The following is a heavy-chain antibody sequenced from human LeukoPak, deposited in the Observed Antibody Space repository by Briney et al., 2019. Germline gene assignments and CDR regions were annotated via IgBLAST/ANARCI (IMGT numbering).Heavy chain of an antibody. V-gene: IGHV3-21*01. CDR2: ISSSSSYI. Sequence: GGSLRLSCVASGFSVSSNYMSWVRQAPGKGLEWVSSISSSSSYIYYADSVKGRFTISRDNAKNSPYLQMNSLRAEDTAVYYCARVYYYYYMDVWGKGTTVTISS. CDR1: GFSVSSNY. J-gene: IGHJ6*03. CDR3: ARVYYYYYMDV.